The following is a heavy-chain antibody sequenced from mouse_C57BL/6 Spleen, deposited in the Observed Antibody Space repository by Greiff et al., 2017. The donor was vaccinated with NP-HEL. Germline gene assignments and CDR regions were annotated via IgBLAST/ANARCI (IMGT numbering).Heavy chain of an antibody. V-gene: IGHV1-9*01. Sequence: QVQLQQSGAELMKPGASVKLSCKATGYTFTGYWIEWVKQRPGHGLEWIGEILPGSGSTNYNEKFKSKATFTADTYSNPAYMQLRSLTTEDAAIYYCARGGYYGYRAMDYWGQGTSVTVSS. CDR3: ARGGYYGYRAMDY. D-gene: IGHD2-2*01. CDR1: GYTFTGYW. J-gene: IGHJ4*01. CDR2: ILPGSGST.